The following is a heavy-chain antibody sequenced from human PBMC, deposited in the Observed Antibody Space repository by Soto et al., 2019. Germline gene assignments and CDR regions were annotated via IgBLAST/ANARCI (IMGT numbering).Heavy chain of an antibody. CDR2: IYSGGST. Sequence: PGGSLRLSCAASGFTVSSNYMSWVRQAPGKGLEWVSVIYSGGSTYYADSVKGRFTISRDNSKNTLYLQMNSLRAEDTAVYYCGREIGVGSGCYGYYCYVKYVGGQGTTVTGSS. CDR3: GREIGVGSGCYGYYCYVKYV. D-gene: IGHD3-10*01. V-gene: IGHV3-53*01. J-gene: IGHJ6*02. CDR1: GFTVSSNY.